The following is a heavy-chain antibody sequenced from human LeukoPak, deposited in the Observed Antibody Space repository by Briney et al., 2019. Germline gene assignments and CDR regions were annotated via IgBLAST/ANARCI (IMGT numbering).Heavy chain of an antibody. Sequence: PSETLSLTCTVSGGSISNKNFYWGWIRQPPGNGLEWVGSIYFTGSTYYHPSLESRVTISVDTSKNQFSLKVSAVTAADTAVYHCAKSRGRGSFDHWGQGTLVIVSS. CDR1: GGSISNKNFY. J-gene: IGHJ5*02. D-gene: IGHD5-24*01. V-gene: IGHV4-39*01. CDR3: AKSRGRGSFDH. CDR2: IYFTGST.